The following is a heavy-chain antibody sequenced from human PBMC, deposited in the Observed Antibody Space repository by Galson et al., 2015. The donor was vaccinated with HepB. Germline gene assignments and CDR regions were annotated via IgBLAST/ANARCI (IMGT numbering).Heavy chain of an antibody. CDR3: VRDSTLRLGFCSACSCYSDY. J-gene: IGHJ4*02. CDR1: GYTFTSSY. Sequence: SVKVSCKASGYTFTSSYLHWVRQATGQGLEWMGWMNPNSGNTAYAQKVQGRVTMTRDTSISTAYMELSSLRSDDTAVYYCVRDSTLRLGFCSACSCYSDYWGQGTLVSVSS. V-gene: IGHV1-8*02. D-gene: IGHD2-15*01. CDR2: MNPNSGNT.